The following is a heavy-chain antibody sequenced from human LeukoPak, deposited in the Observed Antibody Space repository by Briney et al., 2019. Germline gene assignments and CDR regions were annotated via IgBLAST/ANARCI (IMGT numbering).Heavy chain of an antibody. D-gene: IGHD6-13*01. CDR1: GCSISSYY. CDR3: ARHGTYSSSWWEGYYGMDV. CDR2: IYYSGST. V-gene: IGHV4-59*01. J-gene: IGHJ6*01. Sequence: SETLSLTCTVSGCSISSYYWSWIRQPPGKGLEWIGYIYYSGSTNYNPSLKSRVTISVDTSKNQFSLKLSSVTAADTAVYYCARHGTYSSSWWEGYYGMDVWGQGTTVTVSS.